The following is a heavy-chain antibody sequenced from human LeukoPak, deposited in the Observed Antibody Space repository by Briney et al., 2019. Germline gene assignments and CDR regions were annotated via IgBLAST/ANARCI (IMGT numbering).Heavy chain of an antibody. D-gene: IGHD6-19*01. CDR3: ARRTAVASADRAFDI. CDR1: GFTCSSYA. V-gene: IGHV3-23*01. Sequence: QTGGSLRLXCAASGFTCSSYAMSWVRQAPGKGLEWVSAISGSGGSTYYADSVKGRFTISRDNSKNTLYLQMNSLRAEDTAVYYCARRTAVASADRAFDIWGQGTMVTVSS. J-gene: IGHJ3*02. CDR2: ISGSGGST.